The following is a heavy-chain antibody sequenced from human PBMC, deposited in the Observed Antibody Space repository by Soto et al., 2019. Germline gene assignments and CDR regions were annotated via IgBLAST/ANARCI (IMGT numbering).Heavy chain of an antibody. Sequence: PSETLSLTCTVSGGSVSSGSYYWSWIRQPTGKGLEWIGYIYYSGSTNYSPSLKSRVTISVDTSKNQFSLKLSSVTAADTAVYYCAISHPPHHYSSYSTHVSGQAPMVTVSS. CDR1: GGSVSSGSYY. CDR2: IYYSGST. CDR3: AISHPPHHYSSYSTHV. V-gene: IGHV4-61*01. J-gene: IGHJ6*02.